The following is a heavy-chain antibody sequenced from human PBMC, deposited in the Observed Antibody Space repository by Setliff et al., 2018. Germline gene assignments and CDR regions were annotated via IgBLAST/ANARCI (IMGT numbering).Heavy chain of an antibody. CDR3: ARGDYYDSSAYSPDTFDI. J-gene: IGHJ3*02. D-gene: IGHD3-22*01. CDR1: GGSISTYY. V-gene: IGHV4-59*12. CDR2: IYYSGRT. Sequence: ETLSLTCTVSGGSISTYYWSWIRQPPGKGLEWIGYIYYSGRTNYNPSLRSRVTISVDTSKNQFSLKLSSVTAADTAVYYCARGDYYDSSAYSPDTFDIWGQGTMVTV.